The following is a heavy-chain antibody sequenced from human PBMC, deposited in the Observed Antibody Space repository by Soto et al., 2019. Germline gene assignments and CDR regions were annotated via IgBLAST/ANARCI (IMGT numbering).Heavy chain of an antibody. CDR3: VKYTVTEVLGES. D-gene: IGHD3-16*01. V-gene: IGHV3-23*01. Sequence: EVQLLESGGDVVRPGGSLRLSCAASGFTFSSYAMGWVRQAPGKGLEWVAGVSRAGTYTFYADSVRGRFSISRDNSLDTVDLSMHAPRGDDTAVYFCVKYTVTEVLGESWGEGTLVSVS. CDR2: VSRAGTYT. CDR1: GFTFSSYA. J-gene: IGHJ5*02.